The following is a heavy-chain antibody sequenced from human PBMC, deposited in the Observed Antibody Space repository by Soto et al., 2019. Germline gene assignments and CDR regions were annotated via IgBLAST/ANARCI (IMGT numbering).Heavy chain of an antibody. CDR2: INPSGGST. V-gene: IGHV1-46*01. Sequence: ASVKVSCKASGYTFTSYYMHWVRQAPGQGLEWMGIINPSGGSTSYAQKFQGRVTMTRDTSTSTVYMELSSLRSEDTAVYYCARGSIWLDYDSSGYPPYPPAYSGQGTLVPGSS. D-gene: IGHD3-22*01. CDR1: GYTFTSYY. J-gene: IGHJ4*02. CDR3: ARGSIWLDYDSSGYPPYPPAY.